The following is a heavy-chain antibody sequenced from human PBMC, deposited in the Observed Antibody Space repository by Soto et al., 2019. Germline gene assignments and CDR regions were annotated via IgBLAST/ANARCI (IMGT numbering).Heavy chain of an antibody. J-gene: IGHJ5*02. Sequence: QVQLVQSGAEVKKPGASVKVSCKASGYTFTSYGISWVRQAPGQGLEWMGWISAYNGNTNYAQKLQGRVTMTTDTSTSTAYMELRSPRSDDTAVYYCAIPKSGSYSSPPNWFDPWGQGTLVTVSS. CDR1: GYTFTSYG. V-gene: IGHV1-18*01. D-gene: IGHD1-26*01. CDR2: ISAYNGNT. CDR3: AIPKSGSYSSPPNWFDP.